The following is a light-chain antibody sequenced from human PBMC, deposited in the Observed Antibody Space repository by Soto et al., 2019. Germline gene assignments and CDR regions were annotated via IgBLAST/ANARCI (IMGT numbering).Light chain of an antibody. CDR3: SSYSSGSTLYV. Sequence: QSALTQPASVSGSPGQSITISCTGTSSDVGANIFVSWYQQHPGRAPRLLIYEASYRPSGVSHRFSGSKFGNTASLTISGLQAEDEADYHCSSYSSGSTLYVFGTGTKLTVL. V-gene: IGLV2-14*01. CDR1: SSDVGANIF. J-gene: IGLJ1*01. CDR2: EAS.